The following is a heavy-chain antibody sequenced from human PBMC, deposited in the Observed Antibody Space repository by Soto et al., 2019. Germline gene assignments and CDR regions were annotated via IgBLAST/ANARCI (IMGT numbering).Heavy chain of an antibody. CDR3: AKDRVGAIGQRPINWFDP. J-gene: IGHJ5*02. Sequence: PGGSLRLSCAASGFTFSSYAMSWVRQAPGKGLEWVSAISGSGGSTYYADSVKGRFTISRDNSKNTLYLQMNSLRAEDTAVYYCAKDRVGAIGQRPINWFDPWGQGTLVTVSS. D-gene: IGHD1-26*01. CDR1: GFTFSSYA. CDR2: ISGSGGST. V-gene: IGHV3-23*01.